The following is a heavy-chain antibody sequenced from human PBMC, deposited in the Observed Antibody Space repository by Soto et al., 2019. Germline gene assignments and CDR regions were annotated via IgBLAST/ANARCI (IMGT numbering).Heavy chain of an antibody. Sequence: SETLSLTCTVSGDSMSTGGYYWTWIRQHPGKGLEWIGHIYTTGTTYYSPSLKSQVTMSIDKSSNRFSLNLSSVTAADTAVYYCSRGRGSTPLRDWGPGALVTVSS. CDR1: GDSMSTGGYY. J-gene: IGHJ4*02. V-gene: IGHV4-31*02. CDR2: IYTTGTT. CDR3: SRGRGSTPLRD. D-gene: IGHD6-13*01.